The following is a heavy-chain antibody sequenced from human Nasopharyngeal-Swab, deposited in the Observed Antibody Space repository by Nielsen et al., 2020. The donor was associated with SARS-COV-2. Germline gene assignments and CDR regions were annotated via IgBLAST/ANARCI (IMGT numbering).Heavy chain of an antibody. Sequence: ASVKVSCKASGYTFTGYYMHWVRQAPGQGLEWMGGMNPNSGNTGYAQKFQGRVTMTRNTSISTAYMELSSLRSEDTAVYYCARSRRSNYYGSGSYYNIKTDAFDIWGQGTMVTVSS. D-gene: IGHD3-10*01. CDR1: GYTFTGYY. J-gene: IGHJ3*02. CDR2: MNPNSGNT. V-gene: IGHV1-8*02. CDR3: ARSRRSNYYGSGSYYNIKTDAFDI.